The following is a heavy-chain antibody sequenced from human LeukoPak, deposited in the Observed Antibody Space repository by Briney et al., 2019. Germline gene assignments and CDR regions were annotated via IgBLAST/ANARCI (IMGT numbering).Heavy chain of an antibody. D-gene: IGHD3-16*01. CDR1: GFTFSSYG. J-gene: IGHJ3*02. CDR2: ISYDGSNK. Sequence: PGGSLRLSCAASGFTFSSYGMHWVRQAPGKGLEWVAVISYDGSNKYYADSVKGRFTISRDNSKNTLYLQMNSLRAEDTAVYYCAKIGIMITFGGARNVDAFDIWGQGTMVTVSS. V-gene: IGHV3-30*18. CDR3: AKIGIMITFGGARNVDAFDI.